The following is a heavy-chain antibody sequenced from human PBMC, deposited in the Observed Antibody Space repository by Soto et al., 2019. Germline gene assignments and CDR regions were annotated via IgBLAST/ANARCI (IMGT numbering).Heavy chain of an antibody. CDR3: ARDSSKYTYGSFYFDY. CDR2: ISYSSATI. V-gene: IGHV3-48*02. CDR1: GFTFSNYG. J-gene: IGHJ4*02. Sequence: HPGGSLRLCCAASGFTFSNYGINWVRQAPGRGLEWISFISYSSATIHYADSVRGRFTISRDNANNSLYLEMSSLRDEDTAVYFCARDSSKYTYGSFYFDYWGQGTLVTVSS. D-gene: IGHD5-18*01.